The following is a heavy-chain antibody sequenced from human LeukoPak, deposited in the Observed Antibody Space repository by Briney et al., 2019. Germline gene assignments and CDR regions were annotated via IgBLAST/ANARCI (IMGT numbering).Heavy chain of an antibody. D-gene: IGHD3-3*01. Sequence: SETLSLTCAVYGGSFSGYYWSWIRQPPGKGLEWIGEINHSGSTNCNPSLKSRVTISVDTSKNQFSLKLSSVTAADTAVYYCARVTYDFWSGYLKYYYFDYWGQGTLVTVSS. CDR3: ARVTYDFWSGYLKYYYFDY. CDR1: GGSFSGYY. J-gene: IGHJ4*02. CDR2: INHSGST. V-gene: IGHV4-34*01.